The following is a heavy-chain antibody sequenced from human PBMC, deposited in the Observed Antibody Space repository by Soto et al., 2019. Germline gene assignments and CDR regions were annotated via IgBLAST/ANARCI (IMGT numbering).Heavy chain of an antibody. V-gene: IGHV3-30-3*01. D-gene: IGHD3-3*01. CDR2: ISFDGSYK. CDR3: PRGYDFWSGYYYPYGMDV. J-gene: IGHJ6*02. Sequence: GESLKISCAASGFIFSSYAMHWVRQAPGKGLEWVAVISFDGSYKYYADSVKGRFTISRDNSKNTLCLQMNSLRAEDTAVYYCPRGYDFWSGYYYPYGMDVWGQGTTVTVSS. CDR1: GFIFSSYA.